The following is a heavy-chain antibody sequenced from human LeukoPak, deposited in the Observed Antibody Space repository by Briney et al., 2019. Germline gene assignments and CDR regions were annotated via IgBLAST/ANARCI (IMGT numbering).Heavy chain of an antibody. V-gene: IGHV1-8*01. Sequence: ASVKVSCKASGYTFTSYDINWVRQATGQGLEWMGWMNPNSGNTGYAQKFQGRVTMTRNTSISTVYMELSSLRSEDTAVYYCARAPRWLRGGYYFDYWGQGTLVTVSS. CDR1: GYTFTSYD. CDR2: MNPNSGNT. D-gene: IGHD5-24*01. CDR3: ARAPRWLRGGYYFDY. J-gene: IGHJ4*02.